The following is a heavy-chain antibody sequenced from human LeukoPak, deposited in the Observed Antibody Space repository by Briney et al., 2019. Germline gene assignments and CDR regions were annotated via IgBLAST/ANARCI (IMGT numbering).Heavy chain of an antibody. Sequence: PSETLSLTCTVSGGSISSYYWSWIRQPPGKGLEWIGYIYYSGSTNYNPSLKSRVTISVDTSMNQFSLKLSSVTAADTAVYYCARARYSYGYGIDYWGQGTLVTVSS. CDR1: GGSISSYY. D-gene: IGHD5-18*01. J-gene: IGHJ4*02. CDR3: ARARYSYGYGIDY. V-gene: IGHV4-59*01. CDR2: IYYSGST.